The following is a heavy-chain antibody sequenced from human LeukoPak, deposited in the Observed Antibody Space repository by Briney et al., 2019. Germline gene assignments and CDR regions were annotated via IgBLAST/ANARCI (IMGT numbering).Heavy chain of an antibody. CDR2: MQSTGVS. CDR3: ARDKRHSYGRYFEH. V-gene: IGHV4-59*01. J-gene: IGHJ4*02. D-gene: IGHD5-18*01. CDR1: GDSISTYH. Sequence: SETLSLTCSVSGDSISTYHWNWIRKSPGKGLEWTAYMQSTGVSKYNPSLKSRVTMVVDMSRNQVVLNLSSVTAADTAVYYCARDKRHSYGRYFEHWGQGILVTVSS.